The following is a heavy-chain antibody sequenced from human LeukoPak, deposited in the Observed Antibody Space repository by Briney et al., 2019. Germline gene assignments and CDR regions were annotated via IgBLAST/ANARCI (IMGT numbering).Heavy chain of an antibody. CDR1: GFAFSAHE. V-gene: IGHV3-48*03. D-gene: IGHD3-22*01. CDR3: TTLGYHLDS. J-gene: IGHJ4*02. CDR2: IAGSDTTT. Sequence: GSLRLSFAASGFAFSAHEMNWVRQAPGKGLEWVSYIAGSDTTTHYADSVKGRFTIFRDNAKNSLYLQMNRLRAEDTALYYCTTLGYHLDSWGQGTLVTVSS.